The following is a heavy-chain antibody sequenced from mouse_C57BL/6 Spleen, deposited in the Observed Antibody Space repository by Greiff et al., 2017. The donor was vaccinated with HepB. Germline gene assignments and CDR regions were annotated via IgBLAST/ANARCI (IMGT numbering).Heavy chain of an antibody. V-gene: IGHV5-4*01. D-gene: IGHD2-4*01. Sequence: VQLQQSGGGLVKPGGSLKLSCAASGFTFSSYAMSWVRQTPEKRLEWVATISDGGSYTYYPDNVKGRFTISRDNAKNNLYLQMSHLKSEDTAMYYCARDRIYYDYDGTWFAYWGQGTLVTVSA. CDR3: ARDRIYYDYDGTWFAY. J-gene: IGHJ3*01. CDR2: ISDGGSYT. CDR1: GFTFSSYA.